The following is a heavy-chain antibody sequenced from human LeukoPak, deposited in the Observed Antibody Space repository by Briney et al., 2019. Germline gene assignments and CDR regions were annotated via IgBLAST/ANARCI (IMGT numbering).Heavy chain of an antibody. D-gene: IGHD3-10*01. CDR1: GISFRNYA. J-gene: IGHJ4*02. CDR3: ARASWVSDPDAVR. Sequence: GGSLRLSCAASGISFRNYAMSWVRQAPARGPEWVSSLRGNDETFYADSVKGRFPLSRVDYRNTVYLQLNNLRVEDTAIYCCARASWVSDPDAVRWGQGTQVTVSS. CDR2: LRGNDET. V-gene: IGHV3-23*01.